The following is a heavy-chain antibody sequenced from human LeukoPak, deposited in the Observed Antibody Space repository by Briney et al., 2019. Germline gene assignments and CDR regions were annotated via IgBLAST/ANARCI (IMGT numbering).Heavy chain of an antibody. D-gene: IGHD4-17*01. V-gene: IGHV3-23*01. J-gene: IGHJ4*02. CDR2: ISGSGGST. CDR3: AKSYGDYLGYFDS. Sequence: GGSLRLSCAASGFTFSSYALSWVRLAPGKGLEWVSAISGSGGSTYYAVSVKGRFTISRDNSKSTLFLQMNSLRAEDTAVYYCAKSYGDYLGYFDSWGQGTLVTVSS. CDR1: GFTFSSYA.